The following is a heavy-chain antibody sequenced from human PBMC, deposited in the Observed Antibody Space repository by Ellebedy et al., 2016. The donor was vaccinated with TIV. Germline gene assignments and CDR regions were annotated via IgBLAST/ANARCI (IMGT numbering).Heavy chain of an antibody. D-gene: IGHD5-24*01. CDR1: GYSFTSYW. CDR3: ARQRDGYRPGSWFDP. Sequence: PGGSLRLSCKGSGYSFTSYWIGWVRQMPGKGLEWMGIIYPGDSDTRYSPSFQGQVTISADKSISTAYLQWSSLKASDTAMYYCARQRDGYRPGSWFDPWGQGTLVTVSS. V-gene: IGHV5-51*01. J-gene: IGHJ5*02. CDR2: IYPGDSDT.